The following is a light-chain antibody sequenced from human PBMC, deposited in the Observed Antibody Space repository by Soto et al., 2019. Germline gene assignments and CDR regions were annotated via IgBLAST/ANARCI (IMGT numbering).Light chain of an antibody. V-gene: IGLV2-23*02. CDR3: CSYAGSSTYV. J-gene: IGLJ1*01. Sequence: QSVLTQPASVSWSPGQSITLSCTGTSNVVGSYNLVSWYQQHPGKAPKLMIYEVSKRPSGVPNRFSGSKSGNTASLTISGLQAEDEADYYCCSYAGSSTYVFGTGTKVTVL. CDR2: EVS. CDR1: SNVVGSYNL.